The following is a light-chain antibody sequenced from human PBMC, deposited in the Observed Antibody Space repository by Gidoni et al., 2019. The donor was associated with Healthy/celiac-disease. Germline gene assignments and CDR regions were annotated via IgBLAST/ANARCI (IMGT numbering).Light chain of an antibody. CDR1: QSISSY. Sequence: DIQMTQSPSSLSASVGDRVTITCRASQSISSYLNWYQQKPGKAPELLIYAASSLQSGVPSRFSVSGAGTDFTLTISSLQPIDFATYYCQQSYSTPHTFGQGTKVEIK. V-gene: IGKV1-39*01. CDR2: AAS. CDR3: QQSYSTPHT. J-gene: IGKJ1*01.